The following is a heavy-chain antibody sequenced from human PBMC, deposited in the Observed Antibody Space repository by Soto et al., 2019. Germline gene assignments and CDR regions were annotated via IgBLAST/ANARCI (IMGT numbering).Heavy chain of an antibody. CDR2: ISSSGSTI. J-gene: IGHJ5*02. CDR3: ARDPIGDWFDP. V-gene: IGHV3-48*03. D-gene: IGHD3-16*01. CDR1: GFTFSSYE. Sequence: QPGGSLRLSCAASGFTFSSYEMNWVRQAPGKGLEWVSYISSSGSTIYYADSVKGRFTISRDNAKNSLYLQMNSLRAEDTAVYYCARDPIGDWFDPWGQGTLVTVSS.